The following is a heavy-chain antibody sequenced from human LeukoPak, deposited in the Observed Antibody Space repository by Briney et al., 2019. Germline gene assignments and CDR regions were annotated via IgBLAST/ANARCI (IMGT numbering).Heavy chain of an antibody. D-gene: IGHD1-26*01. CDR2: INPSGGST. V-gene: IGHV1-46*01. Sequence: ASVRVSCKASGYTFTSYYMHWVRQAPGQGLEWMGIINPSGGSTSYAQTFQGRVTMTRDTSTSTVYMELSSLRSEDTAVYYCAEGPYSGSYYYGMDVWGQGTTVTVSS. J-gene: IGHJ6*02. CDR1: GYTFTSYY. CDR3: AEGPYSGSYYYGMDV.